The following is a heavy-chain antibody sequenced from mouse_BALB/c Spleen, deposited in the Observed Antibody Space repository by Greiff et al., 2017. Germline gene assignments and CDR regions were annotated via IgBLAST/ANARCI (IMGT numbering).Heavy chain of an antibody. Sequence: EVKLVVSGGGLVKPGGSLKLSRAASGFPFRDYYLYWVRQTPEKRLEWVATISDGGSYPYYPDSVKGRFTISRDKAKNNLYLQMSSLKSEDTAMYYCARDYYGRGDAMDYWGQGTSDTVTS. V-gene: IGHV5-4*02. CDR2: ISDGGSYP. CDR1: GFPFRDYY. D-gene: IGHD1-1*01. CDR3: ARDYYGRGDAMDY. J-gene: IGHJ4*01.